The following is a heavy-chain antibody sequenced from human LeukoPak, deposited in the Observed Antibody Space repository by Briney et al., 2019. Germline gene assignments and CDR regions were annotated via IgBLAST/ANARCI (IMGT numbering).Heavy chain of an antibody. J-gene: IGHJ4*02. Sequence: GASVKVSCKASGGTFSSYAISWVRQAPGQGLEWMGGIIPIFGTANYAQKFQGRVTITADESTSTAYMELSSLRSEDTAVYYCARDLSDYDILTGYLRAWYFDYWGQGTLVTVSS. CDR2: IIPIFGTA. CDR1: GGTFSSYA. D-gene: IGHD3-9*01. CDR3: ARDLSDYDILTGYLRAWYFDY. V-gene: IGHV1-69*13.